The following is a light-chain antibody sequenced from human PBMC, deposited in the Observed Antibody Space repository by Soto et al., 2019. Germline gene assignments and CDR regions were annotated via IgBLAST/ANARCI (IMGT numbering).Light chain of an antibody. CDR2: AAS. Sequence: AIRMTPSPSSLSASTGDRVTITCRASQGISSYLAWYQQKPGKAPKLLIDAASTLQSGVPSRFSGSGSGTDFTLTISCLQSEDFATYYCQQYYSYPWTFGQGTKVDIK. V-gene: IGKV1-8*01. CDR3: QQYYSYPWT. J-gene: IGKJ1*01. CDR1: QGISSY.